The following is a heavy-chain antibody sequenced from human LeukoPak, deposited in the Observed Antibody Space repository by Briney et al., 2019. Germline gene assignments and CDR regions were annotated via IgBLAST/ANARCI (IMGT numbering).Heavy chain of an antibody. CDR1: GFIFSSYG. Sequence: GRSLRLSCAASGFIFSSYGMHWVRQAPGKGLEWEAVIWYDGSNKYYADSVKGRFTISRDNSKNTLYLQMNSLRAEDTAVYYCAGARRGYSYGHLDYWGQGTLVTVSS. J-gene: IGHJ4*02. V-gene: IGHV3-33*01. D-gene: IGHD5-18*01. CDR2: IWYDGSNK. CDR3: AGARRGYSYGHLDY.